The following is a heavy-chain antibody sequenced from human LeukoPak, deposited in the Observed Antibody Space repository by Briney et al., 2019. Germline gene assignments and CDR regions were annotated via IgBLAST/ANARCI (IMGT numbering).Heavy chain of an antibody. CDR2: INHSGST. Sequence: SETLSLTCAVYGGSFSGYYWSWIRQPPGKGLEWIGEINHSGSTNYNPSLKSRVTISVDTSKNQFSLKLSSVTAADTAVYYCARRPGTILDSRGQGTLVTVSS. CDR1: GGSFSGYY. D-gene: IGHD3-3*01. V-gene: IGHV4-34*01. J-gene: IGHJ4*02. CDR3: ARRPGTILDS.